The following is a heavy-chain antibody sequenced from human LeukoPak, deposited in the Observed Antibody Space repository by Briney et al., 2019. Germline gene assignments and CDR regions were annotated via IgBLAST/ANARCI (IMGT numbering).Heavy chain of an antibody. V-gene: IGHV1-69*04. Sequence: SVKVSCKASGGSFNTYVITWVRQAPGQGLEWMGRIIPILDVANFAQKFQGRVTITADKSTNTAHMELSGLRSEDTAVYYCTREGVFSPDPSSYHRYAFDIWGQGTVVTVSS. CDR1: GGSFNTYV. CDR3: TREGVFSPDPSSYHRYAFDI. CDR2: IIPILDVA. D-gene: IGHD3-16*02. J-gene: IGHJ3*02.